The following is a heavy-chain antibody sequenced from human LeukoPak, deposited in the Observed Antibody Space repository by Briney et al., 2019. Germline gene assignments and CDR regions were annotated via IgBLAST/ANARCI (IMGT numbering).Heavy chain of an antibody. D-gene: IGHD3-10*01. V-gene: IGHV2-5*01. CDR2: IYWNGDK. CDR3: AHTLGPWFAKYYFDY. Sequence: SGPTLVKPTQTLTLTCAFSGFSLSTSGVAVGWIRQPPGKALEWLALIYWNGDKRYSPSLESRLTITKDTSKNQVVLTMSTMDPGDTATYYCAHTLGPWFAKYYFDYWGQGTLVTVSS. J-gene: IGHJ4*02. CDR1: GFSLSTSGVA.